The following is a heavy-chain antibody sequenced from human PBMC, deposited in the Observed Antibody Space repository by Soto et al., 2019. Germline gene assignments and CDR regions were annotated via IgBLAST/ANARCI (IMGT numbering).Heavy chain of an antibody. J-gene: IGHJ6*02. CDR1: GFTFSSYG. CDR2: ISYDGSNK. Sequence: GGSLRLSCAASGFTFSSYGMHWVRQAPGKGLEWVAVISYDGSNKYYADSVKGRFTISRDNSKNTLYLQMNSLRAEDTAVYYCAKYNYGMDVWGQGTTVTVSS. CDR3: AKYNYGMDV. V-gene: IGHV3-30*18.